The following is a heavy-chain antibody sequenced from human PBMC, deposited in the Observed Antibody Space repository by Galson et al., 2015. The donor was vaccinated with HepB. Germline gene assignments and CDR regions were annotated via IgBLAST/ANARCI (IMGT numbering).Heavy chain of an antibody. CDR3: AKDLFTYYDILTGLGYYYGMDV. CDR2: ISYDGSNK. V-gene: IGHV3-30*18. D-gene: IGHD3-9*01. CDR1: GFTFSSYG. J-gene: IGHJ6*02. Sequence: SLRLSCAASGFTFSSYGMHWVRQAPGKGLEWVAVISYDGSNKHYADSVKGRFTISRDNSKNTLYLQMNSLRAEDTAVYYCAKDLFTYYDILTGLGYYYGMDVWGQGTTVTVSS.